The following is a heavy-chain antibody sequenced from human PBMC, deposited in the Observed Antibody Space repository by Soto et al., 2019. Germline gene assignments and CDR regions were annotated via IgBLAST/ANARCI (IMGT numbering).Heavy chain of an antibody. Sequence: SETLSLTCTVSGGSISSSSYYWGWIRQPPGKGLEWIGSIYYSGSTYYNPSLKSRVTISVDTSKNQFSLKLSSVTAADTAVYYCARHEVDSPGWFDPWGQGTLVTVSS. J-gene: IGHJ5*02. CDR2: IYYSGST. CDR3: ARHEVDSPGWFDP. D-gene: IGHD3-3*01. CDR1: GGSISSSSYY. V-gene: IGHV4-39*01.